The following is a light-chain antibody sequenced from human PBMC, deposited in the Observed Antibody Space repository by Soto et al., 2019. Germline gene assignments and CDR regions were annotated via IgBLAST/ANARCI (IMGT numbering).Light chain of an antibody. CDR3: SSYTSSSTVV. V-gene: IGLV2-14*01. CDR1: SSDVGGYNY. J-gene: IGLJ2*01. CDR2: EVS. Sequence: QSALTQPASVSGSPGQSITISCTGTSSDVGGYNYVSWYQQHPGKAPKLMIYEVSNRPSGVSNRFSGSKSGNTASLTISGLQAEDESEYYCSSYTSSSTVVFGGGTKPTVL.